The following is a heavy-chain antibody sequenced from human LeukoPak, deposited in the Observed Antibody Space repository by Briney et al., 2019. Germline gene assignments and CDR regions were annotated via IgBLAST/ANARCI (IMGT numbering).Heavy chain of an antibody. CDR3: ATHCSGVSCYGSDGP. CDR2: ISAYNSGT. D-gene: IGHD2-15*01. V-gene: IGHV1-18*01. J-gene: IGHJ5*02. Sequence: ASVKVSCKASGYNFAGSGISWVRQAPGQGLEWMGWISAYNSGTNYAQEFHGRVTMTTDTPTSTAYMELRSLRSDDTAVYYCATHCSGVSCYGSDGPWGQGTLVTVSS. CDR1: GYNFAGSG.